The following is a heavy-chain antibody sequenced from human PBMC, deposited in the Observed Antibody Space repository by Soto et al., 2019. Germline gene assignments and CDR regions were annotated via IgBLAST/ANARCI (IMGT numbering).Heavy chain of an antibody. D-gene: IGHD6-19*01. V-gene: IGHV3-23*01. CDR3: ARDPGAITVAGNFDY. J-gene: IGHJ4*02. Sequence: EVQLLESGGGLVQPGGSLRLSCAASAFTFSSYAMSWVRQSPGQGLEWVSGISGSGISTYYADSVKGRFSISRDNSKNKLDLQMDSLSAEDTAVYYCARDPGAITVAGNFDYLGQGTLVNVSS. CDR1: AFTFSSYA. CDR2: ISGSGIST.